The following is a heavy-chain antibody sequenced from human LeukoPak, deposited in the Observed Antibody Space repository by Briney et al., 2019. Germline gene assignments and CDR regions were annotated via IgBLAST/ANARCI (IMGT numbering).Heavy chain of an antibody. Sequence: ASVKVSCKASGYTFTNYDINWVRQATGQGLEGMGWMNPNSCNTGYAQKFQGRVTMTRNTSIRTAYMELNSLSSEDTAVYYCASDTSHTGGYYYREDAFVVWGQGTMVTVSS. CDR2: MNPNSCNT. CDR3: ASDTSHTGGYYYREDAFVV. V-gene: IGHV1-8*01. J-gene: IGHJ3*01. D-gene: IGHD3-22*01. CDR1: GYTFTNYD.